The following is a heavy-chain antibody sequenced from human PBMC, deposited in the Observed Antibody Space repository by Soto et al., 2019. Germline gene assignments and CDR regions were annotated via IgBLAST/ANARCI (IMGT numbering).Heavy chain of an antibody. V-gene: IGHV4-39*01. CDR1: GGSISSSSYY. CDR3: LGYYDSSGYLSDY. Sequence: PSETLSLTCTVSGGSISSSSYYWGWIRQPPGKGLEWIGSIYYSGSTYYTPSLKSRVTISVDTSKNQFSLKLSSVTAADTAVYYCLGYYDSSGYLSDYWGQGTLVTVSS. J-gene: IGHJ4*02. D-gene: IGHD3-22*01. CDR2: IYYSGST.